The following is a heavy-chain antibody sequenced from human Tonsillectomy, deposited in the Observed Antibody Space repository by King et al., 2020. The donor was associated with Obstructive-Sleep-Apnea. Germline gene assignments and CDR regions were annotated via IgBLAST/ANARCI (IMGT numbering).Heavy chain of an antibody. J-gene: IGHJ4*02. CDR2: LSYDGSNK. CDR1: GFTFSSDG. D-gene: IGHD3-22*01. V-gene: IGHV3-30*18. Sequence: VQLVESGGGGVQPGRSLRLSCAASGFTFSSDGMHWVRQGPGKGGEGVAGLSYDGSNKFYSDSVEGRFTISRDNSKNTLYLQVNSPRAEDTAGYYCAKDGSRYYYDSSGYFDYWGQGTLVTVSS. CDR3: AKDGSRYYYDSSGYFDY.